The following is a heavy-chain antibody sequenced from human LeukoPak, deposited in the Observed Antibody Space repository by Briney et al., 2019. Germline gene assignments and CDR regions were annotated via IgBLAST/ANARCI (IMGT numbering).Heavy chain of an antibody. J-gene: IGHJ6*03. Sequence: SETLSLTCSVSGGSISSSSFYWGWIRQPPGKGLEWIGSIYYSGSTYYNPSLKSRVTISVDTSKNQFSLKLSSVTAADTAVYYCARGRQQLVRQYYYYYYMDVWGKGTTVTVSS. CDR3: ARGRQQLVRQYYYYYYMDV. D-gene: IGHD6-13*01. CDR1: GGSISSSSFY. V-gene: IGHV4-39*01. CDR2: IYYSGST.